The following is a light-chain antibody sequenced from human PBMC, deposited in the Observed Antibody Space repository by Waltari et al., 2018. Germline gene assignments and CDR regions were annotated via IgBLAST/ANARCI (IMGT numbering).Light chain of an antibody. CDR3: SSYAGGNNLV. J-gene: IGLJ2*01. V-gene: IGLV2-8*01. CDR1: GNDVGGYNY. CDR2: DVN. Sequence: QSALTQPPSASGSPGQSVTISCTGSGNDVGGYNYVSWYQQHPGKAPKLLIHDVNTWPCGGPDRFSGPKSGNTAYLTVSGLQAEDEADYYCSSYAGGNNLVFGGGTKLTVL.